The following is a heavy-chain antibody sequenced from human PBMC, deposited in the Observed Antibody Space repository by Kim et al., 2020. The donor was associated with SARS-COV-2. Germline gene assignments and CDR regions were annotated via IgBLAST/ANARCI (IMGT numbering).Heavy chain of an antibody. D-gene: IGHD3-10*01. J-gene: IGHJ4*02. CDR3: SRGPLGGPGSYGY. Sequence: SETLSLTCTVSGDSVSNYYWNWIRQTPEKGLEWVGYISYSGGTNYNPSLKSGVIMSLDTSTNQFSLGLNSLTAADTAVYYCSRGPLGGPGSYGYWGQGTLVTVSP. V-gene: IGHV4-59*02. CDR1: GDSVSNYY. CDR2: ISYSGGT.